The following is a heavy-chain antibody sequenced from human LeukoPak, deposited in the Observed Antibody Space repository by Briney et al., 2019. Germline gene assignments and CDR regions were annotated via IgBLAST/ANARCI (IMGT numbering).Heavy chain of an antibody. V-gene: IGHV1-18*01. CDR1: GYTFTSYG. Sequence: ASVKVSCKASGYTFTSYGISWVRQAPGQGLEWMGWISAYNGNTNYAQKLQGRVTMTTDTSTSTAYMELRSLRSDDTAVYYCARYVVVVAAKPDNWFDSWGQGTLVTVSS. J-gene: IGHJ5*01. CDR2: ISAYNGNT. CDR3: ARYVVVVAAKPDNWFDS. D-gene: IGHD2-15*01.